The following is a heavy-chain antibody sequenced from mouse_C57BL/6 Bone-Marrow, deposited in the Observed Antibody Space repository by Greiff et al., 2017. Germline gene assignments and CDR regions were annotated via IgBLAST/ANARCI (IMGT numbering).Heavy chain of an antibody. CDR3: TTMVTPFAY. Sequence: EVTLVESGAELVRPGASVKLSCTASGFNITDDSMHWVKQRPEQGLAWIGWIDPENGGTKYDAKLQVKASITADNSSTKAYRQLSRMTSEDTDVYYCTTMVTPFAYWGQGTLVTVSA. CDR2: IDPENGGT. J-gene: IGHJ3*01. CDR1: GFNITDDS. D-gene: IGHD2-2*01. V-gene: IGHV14-4*01.